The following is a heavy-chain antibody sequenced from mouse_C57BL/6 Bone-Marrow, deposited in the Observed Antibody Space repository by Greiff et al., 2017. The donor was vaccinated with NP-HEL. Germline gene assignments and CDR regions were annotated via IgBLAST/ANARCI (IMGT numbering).Heavy chain of an antibody. CDR1: GYAFSSSW. D-gene: IGHD1-1*01. Sequence: QVQLKESGPELVKPGASVKISCKASGYAFSSSWMNWVKQRPGKGLEWIGRIYPGDGDTNYNGKFKGKATLTADKSSSTAYMQLSSLTSEDSAVYFCAREDYYGSLDYWGQGTTLTVSS. V-gene: IGHV1-82*01. CDR3: AREDYYGSLDY. CDR2: IYPGDGDT. J-gene: IGHJ2*01.